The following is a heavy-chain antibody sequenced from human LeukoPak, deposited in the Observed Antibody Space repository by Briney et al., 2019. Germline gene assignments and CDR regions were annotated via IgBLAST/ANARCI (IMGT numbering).Heavy chain of an antibody. CDR1: GFTFSSYG. J-gene: IGHJ5*02. CDR3: AKDPHPQVVTGWFDP. D-gene: IGHD2-21*02. Sequence: GGSLRLSCAASGFTFSSYGMHWVRQAPGKGLEWVAVISYDGSSNYYAESVEGRFTISRDNSKNTLYLQMNSLRAEDTAVYYCAKDPHPQVVTGWFDPWGQGTLVTVSS. CDR2: ISYDGSSN. V-gene: IGHV3-30*18.